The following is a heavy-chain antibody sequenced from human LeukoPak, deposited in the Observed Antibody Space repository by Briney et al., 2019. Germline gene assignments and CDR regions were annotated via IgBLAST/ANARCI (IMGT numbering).Heavy chain of an antibody. Sequence: SETLSLTCTVSGGSISGYYWSWIRQPPGKGLEWIGYISYSGSTNYSPSLKSRITISVDTSKNQFSLKLSSVTAADTAMYYCARVYRVRGSIKFDYWGQGTLVTVSS. J-gene: IGHJ4*02. CDR3: ARVYRVRGSIKFDY. CDR1: GGSISGYY. V-gene: IGHV4-59*01. CDR2: ISYSGST. D-gene: IGHD3-10*01.